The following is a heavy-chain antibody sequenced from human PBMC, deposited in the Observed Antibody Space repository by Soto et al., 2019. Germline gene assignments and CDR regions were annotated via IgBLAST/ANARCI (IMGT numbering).Heavy chain of an antibody. CDR2: IIPIFGTA. CDR3: ARGSLRYFDWLPSQRDY. Sequence: VNRSRKASGETNSRYPIGRLSIAPGQGLEWMGGIIPIFGTANYAQKFQGRVTITADESTSTAYMELSSLRSEETAVYYCARGSLRYFDWLPSQRDYWGQGTLVTVSS. D-gene: IGHD3-9*01. V-gene: IGHV1-69*13. CDR1: GETNSRYP. J-gene: IGHJ4*02.